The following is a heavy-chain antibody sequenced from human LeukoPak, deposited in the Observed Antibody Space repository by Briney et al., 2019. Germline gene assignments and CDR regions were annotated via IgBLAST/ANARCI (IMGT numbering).Heavy chain of an antibody. V-gene: IGHV4-38-2*02. Sequence: GSIYHSGSTYYNPSLKSRVTISVDTSKNQFSLKLSSVTAADTAVYYCAREDSSGYYYLDYWGQGTLVTVSS. CDR3: AREDSSGYYYLDY. D-gene: IGHD3-22*01. CDR2: IYHSGST. J-gene: IGHJ4*02.